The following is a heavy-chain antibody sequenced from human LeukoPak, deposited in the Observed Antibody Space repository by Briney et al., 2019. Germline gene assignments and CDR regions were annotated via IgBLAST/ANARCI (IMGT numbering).Heavy chain of an antibody. V-gene: IGHV1-8*03. CDR2: MNPNSGNT. CDR1: GGTFSSYA. D-gene: IGHD1-26*01. Sequence: ASVKVSCKASGGTFSSYAISWVRQATGQGLEWMGWMNPNSGNTGYAQKFQGRVTITRNTSISTAYMELSSLRSEDTAVYYCARVRLAPRRAGTRHSGSYSGGRFDYWGQGTLVTVSS. CDR3: ARVRLAPRRAGTRHSGSYSGGRFDY. J-gene: IGHJ4*02.